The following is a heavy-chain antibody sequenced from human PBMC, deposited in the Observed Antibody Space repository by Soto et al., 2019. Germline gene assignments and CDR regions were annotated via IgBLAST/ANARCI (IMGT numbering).Heavy chain of an antibody. D-gene: IGHD2-2*02. J-gene: IGHJ6*02. CDR3: ARERYCSSTSCYTYYYYGMDV. Sequence: SQTLSLTCAISGDSVSSNSAAWNWIRQSPSRGLEWLGRTYYRSKWYNDYAVSVKSRITINPDTSKNQFSLQLNSLTPEDTAVYYCARERYCSSTSCYTYYYYGMDVWGQGTTVTVSS. CDR1: GDSVSSNSAA. V-gene: IGHV6-1*01. CDR2: TYYRSKWYN.